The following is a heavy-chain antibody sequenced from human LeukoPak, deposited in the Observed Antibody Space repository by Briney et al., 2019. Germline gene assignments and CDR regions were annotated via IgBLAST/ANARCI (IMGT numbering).Heavy chain of an antibody. J-gene: IGHJ4*02. CDR2: LFHSGTT. CDR3: ARQGYGRSSFFDH. V-gene: IGHV4-39*01. Sequence: SETLSLTCTVSGDSVSTNLYYWGWIRQPPGKGLEWIGNLFHSGTTSYNPSLKSRVSISVDTSKNQFSLKLNSVTAADTAVYYCARQGYGRSSFFDHWGQGTLVTVSS. D-gene: IGHD6-6*01. CDR1: GDSVSTNLYY.